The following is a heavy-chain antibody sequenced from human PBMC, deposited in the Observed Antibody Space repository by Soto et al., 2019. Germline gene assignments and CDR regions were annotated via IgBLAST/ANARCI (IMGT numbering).Heavy chain of an antibody. V-gene: IGHV4-30-4*01. D-gene: IGHD6-6*01. CDR3: ARDRSNSPDYFDY. J-gene: IGHJ4*02. CDR1: GGSINSDAYY. Sequence: QMQLQKSGPGLVKPSQTLSLTCAVSGGSINSDAYYWSWIRQPPGKGLEWIGHIYYSGRTYYSPSLESRLTISLDTSKNQFSLRLSSVNASDTAVYYCARDRSNSPDYFDYWGQGTLVTVSS. CDR2: IYYSGRT.